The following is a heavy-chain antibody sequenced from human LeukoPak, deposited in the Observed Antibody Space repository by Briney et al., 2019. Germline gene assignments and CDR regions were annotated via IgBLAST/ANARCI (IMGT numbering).Heavy chain of an antibody. CDR2: IYTSGSA. J-gene: IGHJ4*02. Sequence: SETLSLICTVSGGSISSYFWSWMREPAARGLEWSGGIYTSGSAQYNHSLKSRVTMSVDTSKSQFSLKLSSVTAADTAVYYCASLFDYYDSSVGDYFDYWGQGTLVTVSS. CDR1: GGSISSYF. V-gene: IGHV4-4*07. CDR3: ASLFDYYDSSVGDYFDY. D-gene: IGHD3-22*01.